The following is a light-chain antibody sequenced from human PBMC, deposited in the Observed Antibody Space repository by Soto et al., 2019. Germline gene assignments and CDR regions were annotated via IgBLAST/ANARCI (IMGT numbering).Light chain of an antibody. CDR3: QQYNYWYT. J-gene: IGKJ2*01. CDR1: QSVSSN. V-gene: IGKV3-15*01. Sequence: EIVMTQSPATLSVSPGERATLSCRASQSVSSNLAWYQHKSGQAPRLLIYGASTRATGIPARFSGSGSGTDFTLTISSLQSEDFAIYYCQQYNYWYTFGQGTRLEI. CDR2: GAS.